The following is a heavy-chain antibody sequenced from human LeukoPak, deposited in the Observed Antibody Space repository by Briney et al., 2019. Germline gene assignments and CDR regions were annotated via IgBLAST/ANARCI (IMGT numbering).Heavy chain of an antibody. CDR3: ARDPSSVTLYFFDY. CDR1: GYTFRRNY. D-gene: IGHD4-11*01. CDR2: IGANNGDT. J-gene: IGHJ4*02. V-gene: IGHV1-2*02. Sequence: ASVKVPCKASGYTFRRNYIHWLRQAPAQGLEGMGWIGANNGDTSSAQKFQGRVTMSRDTSITTAYMDLSSLSPDAAAVYYCARDPSSVTLYFFDYWGQGTLVTVSS.